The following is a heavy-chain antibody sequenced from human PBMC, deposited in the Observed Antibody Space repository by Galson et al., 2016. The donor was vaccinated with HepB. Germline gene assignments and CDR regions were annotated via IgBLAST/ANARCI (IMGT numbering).Heavy chain of an antibody. CDR3: ARDRDEAAGGFDY. V-gene: IGHV3-9*01. D-gene: IGHD6-13*01. J-gene: IGHJ4*02. CDR1: GFTFHAYG. CDR2: ITWSGDGM. Sequence: SLRLSCAASGFTFHAYGIHWVRQAPGKGLEWVAGITWSGDGMGYADAVKGRFTISRDNARNSLYLQLNNLKPDDTAFYYCARDRDEAAGGFDYWGQGTLVTVSS.